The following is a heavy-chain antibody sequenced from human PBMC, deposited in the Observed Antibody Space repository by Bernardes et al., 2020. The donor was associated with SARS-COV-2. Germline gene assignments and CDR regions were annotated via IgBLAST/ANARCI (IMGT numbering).Heavy chain of an antibody. CDR3: ARVDFSNLYYFDY. Sequence: GGTLRLSCAASGFTFSSYTMNWVRQAPGKGLEWISSISTSSSYISYSDSVRGRFTISRDNAKNSVSLQMNSLRAEDTAVYYCARVDFSNLYYFDYWGQGPPVTVSS. V-gene: IGHV3-21*06. CDR2: ISTSSSYI. D-gene: IGHD4-4*01. CDR1: GFTFSSYT. J-gene: IGHJ4*02.